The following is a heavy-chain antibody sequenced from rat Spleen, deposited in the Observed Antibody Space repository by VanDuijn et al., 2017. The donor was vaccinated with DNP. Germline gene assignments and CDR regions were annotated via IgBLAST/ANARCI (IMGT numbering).Heavy chain of an antibody. CDR2: ISYDGSST. CDR1: GFTFSDYN. D-gene: IGHD1-3*01. V-gene: IGHV5-7*01. Sequence: EVQLVESGGGLVQPGRSLKLSCAASGFTFSDYNMAWVRQAPKKGLEWVATISYDGSSTHYRDSVKGRFTISRDNARSTLYLQMNSLRSEDTATYYCTRGGFNYGSPYWYFDFWGPGTMVTVSS. CDR3: TRGGFNYGSPYWYFDF. J-gene: IGHJ1*01.